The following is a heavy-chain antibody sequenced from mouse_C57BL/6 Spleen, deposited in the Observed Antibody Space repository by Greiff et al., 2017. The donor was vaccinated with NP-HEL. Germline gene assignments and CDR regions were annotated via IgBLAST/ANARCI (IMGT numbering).Heavy chain of an antibody. D-gene: IGHD4-1*01. V-gene: IGHV7-3*01. CDR3: ARYSTGTCGY. Sequence: EVKLVESGGGLVQPGGSLSLSCAASGFTFTDYYMSWVRQPPGKALEWLGFIRNKANGYTTEYSASVKGRFTISRDNSKSILYLQMNALRAEDSATYYCARYSTGTCGYWGKGTTLTVSS. CDR2: IRNKANGYTT. J-gene: IGHJ2*01. CDR1: GFTFTDYY.